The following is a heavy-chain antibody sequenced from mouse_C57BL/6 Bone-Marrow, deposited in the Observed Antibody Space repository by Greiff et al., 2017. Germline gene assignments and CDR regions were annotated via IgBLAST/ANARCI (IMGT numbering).Heavy chain of an antibody. CDR3: ARGGYGSYWYFDV. J-gene: IGHJ1*03. V-gene: IGHV3-6*01. Sequence: DVKLQESGPGLVKPSQSLSLTCSVTGYSITSGYYWNWIRQFPGNKLEWMGYISYDGSNNYNPSLKNRISITRDTSKNQFFLKLKSVTTEDTATYYCARGGYGSYWYFDVWGTGTTVTVAS. CDR1: GYSITSGYY. D-gene: IGHD2-2*01. CDR2: ISYDGSN.